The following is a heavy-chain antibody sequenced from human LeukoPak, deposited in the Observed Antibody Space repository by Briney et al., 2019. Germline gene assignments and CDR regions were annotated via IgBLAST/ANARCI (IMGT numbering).Heavy chain of an antibody. J-gene: IGHJ4*02. CDR2: ISGSGGST. CDR1: GFTFSSYA. D-gene: IGHD6-13*01. V-gene: IGHV3-23*01. CDR3: AKDRSSSWYYFDY. Sequence: GGSLRLSCAASGFTFSSYAMSWVRQTPGKGLEWVSAISGSGGSTYYADSVKGRFTISRDNSKNTLYLQMNSLRAEDTAVYYCAKDRSSSWYYFDYWGQGTLVTVSS.